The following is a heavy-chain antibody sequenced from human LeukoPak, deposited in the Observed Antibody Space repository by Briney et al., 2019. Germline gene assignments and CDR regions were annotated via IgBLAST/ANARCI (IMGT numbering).Heavy chain of an antibody. D-gene: IGHD3-22*01. CDR1: GFTFDDYG. V-gene: IGHV3-20*01. J-gene: IGHJ3*02. Sequence: RPGGSLRLSCAASGFTFDDYGMSWVRQAPGKGLEWVSGINWNGGSTGYADSVKGRFTISRDNAKNSLYLQMNSLRAEDTALYHCARGLESGYSDAFDIWGQGTMVTVSS. CDR3: ARGLESGYSDAFDI. CDR2: INWNGGST.